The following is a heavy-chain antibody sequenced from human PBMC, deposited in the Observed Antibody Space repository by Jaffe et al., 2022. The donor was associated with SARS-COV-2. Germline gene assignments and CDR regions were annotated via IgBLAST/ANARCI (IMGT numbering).Heavy chain of an antibody. CDR1: GFRFDDYA. V-gene: IGHV3-9*01. D-gene: IGHD6-25*01. CDR2: ISWGSAKI. J-gene: IGHJ4*02. Sequence: EVQLVESGGGLVQPGRSLRLSCAASGFRFDDYAMHWVRQPPGKGLEWVSGISWGSAKIGYADSVKGRFTISRDNAKNSLYLQMSSLRGEDTGFYYCAKSRGSGWEIDYWGRGTLVTVSS. CDR3: AKSRGSGWEIDY.